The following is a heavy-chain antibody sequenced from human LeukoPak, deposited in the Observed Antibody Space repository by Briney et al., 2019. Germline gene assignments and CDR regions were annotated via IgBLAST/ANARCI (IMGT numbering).Heavy chain of an antibody. CDR3: GDPGSAGTDH. J-gene: IGHJ4*02. CDR1: GFTISPHY. CDR2: VRNKADGYTT. Sequence: GGSLRLSCAASGFTISPHYMDWVRQSPGQGPEWVGLVRNKADGYTTIYAASVKGRFTISRDDSKNSIYLQMDSLKTEDTAMYYCGDPGSAGTDHWGQGTLVTVSS. D-gene: IGHD3-10*01. V-gene: IGHV3-72*01.